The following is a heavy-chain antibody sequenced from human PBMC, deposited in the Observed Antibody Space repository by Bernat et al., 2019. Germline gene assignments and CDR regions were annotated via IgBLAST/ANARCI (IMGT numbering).Heavy chain of an antibody. Sequence: QLQLQESGPGLVKPSETLSLTCTVSGGSISSSSYYWGWIRQPPGKGLEWIGSIYYSGSTYYNPSLKSRVTISVDTSKNQFSLKLSSVTAADTAVYYCASLGGYCSGGSCVVLYYYYYMDVWGKGTTVTVSS. D-gene: IGHD2-15*01. CDR3: ASLGGYCSGGSCVVLYYYYYMDV. V-gene: IGHV4-39*01. CDR2: IYYSGST. CDR1: GGSISSSSYY. J-gene: IGHJ6*03.